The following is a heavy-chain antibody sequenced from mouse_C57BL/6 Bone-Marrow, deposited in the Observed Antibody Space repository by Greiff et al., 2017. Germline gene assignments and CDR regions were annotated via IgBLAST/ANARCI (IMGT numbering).Heavy chain of an antibody. CDR2: IYPGDGDP. CDR1: GYAFSRSW. D-gene: IGHD2-3*01. V-gene: IGHV1-82*01. Sequence: VQLQQSGPELVKPGASVKISCKASGYAFSRSWMNWVKQRPGTGLVWIGRIYPGDGDPNYNGKFKGKAPLTAAKSSSTAYMQLSSLTSEDSAVDFCALYDGYYDWYFDVWGTGTTVTVSS. J-gene: IGHJ1*03. CDR3: ALYDGYYDWYFDV.